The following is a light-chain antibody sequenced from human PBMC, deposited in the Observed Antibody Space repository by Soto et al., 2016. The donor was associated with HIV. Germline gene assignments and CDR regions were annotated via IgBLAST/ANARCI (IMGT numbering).Light chain of an antibody. CDR1: NIGSKS. V-gene: IGLV3-21*03. CDR2: DDS. J-gene: IGLJ2*01. Sequence: SYELTQPPSVSVAPGKTARITCGGNNIGSKSVHWYQQKPGQAPVLVVYDDSRRPSGIPERFSGSNSGNTATLTISRVEAGDEADYYCQVWDSSSDHPVFGGGTKLIVL. CDR3: QVWDSSSDHPV.